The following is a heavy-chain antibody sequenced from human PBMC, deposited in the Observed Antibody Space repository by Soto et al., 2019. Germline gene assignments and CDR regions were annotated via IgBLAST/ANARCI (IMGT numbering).Heavy chain of an antibody. V-gene: IGHV4-31*03. CDR3: ARVFSDRSSFFDP. Sequence: SETLSLTCTVSGGSISSGGYYWSWIRQHPGKGLEWIGYIYYSGRTNYNPSLKSRVTISVDTSKNQFSLKLNSVTAADTAVYYCARVFSDRSSFFDPWGQGTLVTVSS. CDR2: IYYSGRT. J-gene: IGHJ5*02. CDR1: GGSISSGGYY. D-gene: IGHD6-13*01.